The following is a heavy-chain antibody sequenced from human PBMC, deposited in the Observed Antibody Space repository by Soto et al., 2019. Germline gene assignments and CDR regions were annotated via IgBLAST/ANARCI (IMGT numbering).Heavy chain of an antibody. J-gene: IGHJ4*02. CDR2: VNQDGGEK. V-gene: IGHV3-7*01. D-gene: IGHD3-10*01. CDR1: GFTFSSYW. CDR3: ARGRPVPY. Sequence: EVQLVESGGGLVQPGGSLRLSCAASGFTFSSYWMSWVRQAPGKGLEWVANVNQDGGEKFYVGSVKGRFTISRDNAMNSLYLQMNGLRAEDTAVYYCARGRPVPYWGQGTLVTVSS.